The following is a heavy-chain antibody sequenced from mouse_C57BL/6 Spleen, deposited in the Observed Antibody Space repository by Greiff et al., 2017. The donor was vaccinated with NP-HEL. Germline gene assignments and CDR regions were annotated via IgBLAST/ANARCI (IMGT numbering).Heavy chain of an antibody. J-gene: IGHJ4*01. CDR1: GYTFTEYI. V-gene: IGHV1-62-2*01. CDR3: AGHEAVSSYEYYAMDY. Sequence: VQLQQSGAELVKPGASVKLSCKASGYTFTEYIIHWVKQRSGQGLEWIGWFYPGSGSIKYNENFKDKATLTADKSSSTVYMELSRWTSEDSAVYFYAGHEAVSSYEYYAMDYWGQGTSVTVSA. CDR2: FYPGSGSI. D-gene: IGHD1-1*01.